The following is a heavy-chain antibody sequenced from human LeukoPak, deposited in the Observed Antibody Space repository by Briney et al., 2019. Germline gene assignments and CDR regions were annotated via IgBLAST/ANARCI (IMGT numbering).Heavy chain of an antibody. CDR3: ARDKVRRWLQLHALDY. CDR1: GYTFTSYY. Sequence: ASVKVSCKASGYTFTSYYMHWVRQAPGQGLEWMGWINPNSGGTNYAQKFQGRVTMTRDTSISTAYMELSRLRSDDTAVYYCARDKVRRWLQLHALDYWGQGTLVTVSS. J-gene: IGHJ4*02. D-gene: IGHD5-24*01. CDR2: INPNSGGT. V-gene: IGHV1-2*02.